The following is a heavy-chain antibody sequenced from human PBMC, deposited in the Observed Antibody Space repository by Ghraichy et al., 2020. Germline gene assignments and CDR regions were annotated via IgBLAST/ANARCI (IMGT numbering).Heavy chain of an antibody. Sequence: GGSLRLSCAASGFTFSSYTMNWVRQAPGKGLEWVSSITTSSYIFYADSVKGRFTISRDNAKNSLYLQMNSLRAEDTAMYYCARVEGERRDFWGQGTLVTVSS. V-gene: IGHV3-21*01. D-gene: IGHD1-26*01. CDR1: GFTFSSYT. CDR2: ITTSSYI. J-gene: IGHJ4*02. CDR3: ARVEGERRDF.